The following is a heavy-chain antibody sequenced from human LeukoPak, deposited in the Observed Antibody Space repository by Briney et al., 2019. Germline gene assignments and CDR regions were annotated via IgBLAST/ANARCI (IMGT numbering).Heavy chain of an antibody. D-gene: IGHD2-2*01. J-gene: IGHJ4*02. CDR1: GFTVSSTY. V-gene: IGHV3-66*02. CDR2: IYSGGST. Sequence: PGGSLRLSCAASGFTVSSTYMSWVRQAPGKGLQWVSVIYSGGSTFYADSVKGRFTISRDNSKTTLSLQMNSLRAEDTAVYYCARDTNYDFWGQGTLVTVSS. CDR3: ARDTNYDF.